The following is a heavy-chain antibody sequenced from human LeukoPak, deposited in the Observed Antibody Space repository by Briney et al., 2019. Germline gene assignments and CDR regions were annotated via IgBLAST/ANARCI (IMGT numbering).Heavy chain of an antibody. Sequence: PGGSLRLSCAASGFTFSSYGMHWVRQAPGKGLEWVAVISYDGSNKYYADSVKGRFTISRDNAKNSLYLQMNSLRAEDTAVYYCARSAYDFWSGVPGYWGQGTLVTVSS. D-gene: IGHD3-3*01. V-gene: IGHV3-33*05. CDR1: GFTFSSYG. CDR2: ISYDGSNK. J-gene: IGHJ4*02. CDR3: ARSAYDFWSGVPGY.